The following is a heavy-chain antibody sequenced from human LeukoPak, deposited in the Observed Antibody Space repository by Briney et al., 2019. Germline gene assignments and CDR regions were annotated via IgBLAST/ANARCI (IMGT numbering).Heavy chain of an antibody. D-gene: IGHD4-17*01. Sequence: SETLSHTPAVSGYSTSSGNYWGWPPHPPRKGLEWIGSIYHSGSPHYTPSLKSRVTISVDTSKNQFFLKLSSVTAADTAVYYCARHVDYGDYVDYWGQGTLVTVSS. V-gene: IGHV4-38-2*01. CDR2: IYHSGSP. CDR3: ARHVDYGDYVDY. CDR1: GYSTSSGNY. J-gene: IGHJ4*02.